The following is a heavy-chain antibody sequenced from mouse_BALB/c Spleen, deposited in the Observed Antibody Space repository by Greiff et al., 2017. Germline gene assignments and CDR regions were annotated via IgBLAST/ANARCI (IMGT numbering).Heavy chain of an antibody. CDR3: AREITTATGAMDY. CDR1: GFTFSSFG. J-gene: IGHJ4*01. V-gene: IGHV5-17*02. D-gene: IGHD1-2*01. CDR2: ISSGSSTI. Sequence: EVNVVESGGGLVQPGGSRKLSCAASGFTFSSFGMHWVRQAPEKGLEWVAYISSGSSTIYYADTVKGRFTISRDNPKNTLFLQMTSLRSEDTAMYYCAREITTATGAMDYWGQGTSVTVSS.